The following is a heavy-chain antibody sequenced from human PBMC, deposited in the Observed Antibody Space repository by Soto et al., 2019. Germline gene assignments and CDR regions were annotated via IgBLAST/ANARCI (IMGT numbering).Heavy chain of an antibody. Sequence: EVHLVESGGGLVQPGGSLRLSCAASGFTFSDQHMNWVRQAPGKGLEWVGRSRRKSDSYTTEYAASVKGRLTISRDDSKNSLYLQRNSLRNEDTVVYYCVGESFYRFVCWGQGTLVTVSS. CDR1: GFTFSDQH. D-gene: IGHD3-16*01. CDR2: SRRKSDSYTT. J-gene: IGHJ4*02. V-gene: IGHV3-72*01. CDR3: VGESFYRFVC.